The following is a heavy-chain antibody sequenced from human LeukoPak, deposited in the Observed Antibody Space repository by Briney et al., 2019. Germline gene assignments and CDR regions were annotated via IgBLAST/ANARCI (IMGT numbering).Heavy chain of an antibody. CDR1: GGTFSSYA. Sequence: GASVKVSCKASGGTFSSYAISWVRQAPGQGLDWMGGIIPIFGTANYAQKFQGRVTITTDESTSTAYMELSSLRSEDTAVYYCAIGIAVAGTGNWFDPWGQGTLVTVSS. D-gene: IGHD6-19*01. J-gene: IGHJ5*02. CDR2: IIPIFGTA. V-gene: IGHV1-69*05. CDR3: AIGIAVAGTGNWFDP.